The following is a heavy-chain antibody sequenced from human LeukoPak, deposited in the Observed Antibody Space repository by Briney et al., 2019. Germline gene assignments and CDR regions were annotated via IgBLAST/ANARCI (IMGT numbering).Heavy chain of an antibody. Sequence: GGSLRLSCAASGFTFSSYAMTWVRQAPGRGLEWVSGISDSGGGSYYADSAKGRFTISRENSKNTLYLQMNSLRADDTAVYYCAKHSGTRGWYNDYWGQGTLVTVSS. D-gene: IGHD6-19*01. J-gene: IGHJ4*02. CDR3: AKHSGTRGWYNDY. V-gene: IGHV3-23*01. CDR2: ISDSGGGS. CDR1: GFTFSSYA.